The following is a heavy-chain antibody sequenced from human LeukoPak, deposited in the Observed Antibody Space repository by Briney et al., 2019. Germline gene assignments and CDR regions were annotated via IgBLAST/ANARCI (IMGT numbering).Heavy chain of an antibody. CDR1: GGSISSSNW. Sequence: SQTLSLTCAVSGGSISSSNWWSWVRQPPGKGLAWIGEIYHSGSTNYNPSLKSRVTISVDTSKNQFSLKLSSVTAADTAVYYCAREQGLVRMAQRHFGAFDIWGQGTMVTVSS. J-gene: IGHJ3*02. CDR3: AREQGLVRMAQRHFGAFDI. CDR2: IYHSGST. D-gene: IGHD6-19*01. V-gene: IGHV4-4*02.